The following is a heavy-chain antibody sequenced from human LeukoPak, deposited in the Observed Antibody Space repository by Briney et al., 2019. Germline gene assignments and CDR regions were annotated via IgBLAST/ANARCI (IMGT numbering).Heavy chain of an antibody. Sequence: GRSLRLSCAASGFTFSSYAMHWVRQAPGKGLEYVSGISSNGGDTHYVNSVKGRFTISRDNSKNTLYLQMGSLRAEDMAVYYCARDSYSGQRWDYFDYWGQGTLVTVSS. CDR3: ARDSYSGQRWDYFDY. V-gene: IGHV3-64*01. D-gene: IGHD6-19*01. CDR2: ISSNGGDT. CDR1: GFTFSSYA. J-gene: IGHJ4*02.